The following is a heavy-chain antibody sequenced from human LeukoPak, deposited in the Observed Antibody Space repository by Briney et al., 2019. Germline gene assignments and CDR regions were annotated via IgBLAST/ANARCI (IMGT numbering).Heavy chain of an antibody. J-gene: IGHJ4*02. CDR1: GYTFINYG. Sequence: GASVKVSCKASGYTFINYGISWVRQAPGQGLEWMGWISVHSGYTNYAQKFQGRVTMTADTSTSTAYMELRSLRYDDTAVYYCARDGVLRKSTGRLDYWGQGTLVTVSS. CDR2: ISVHSGYT. CDR3: ARDGVLRKSTGRLDY. D-gene: IGHD2-8*01. V-gene: IGHV1-18*01.